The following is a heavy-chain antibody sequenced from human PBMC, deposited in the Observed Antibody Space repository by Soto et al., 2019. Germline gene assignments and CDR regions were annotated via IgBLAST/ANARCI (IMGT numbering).Heavy chain of an antibody. D-gene: IGHD2-21*02. CDR1: GGSISSYY. Sequence: ATLSLTFTVSGGSISSYYWSWIRQPPGKGLVWIGYMYNTGSTIYIPSLKSRVTISVDTSKNQFSLKLNSVTAADTAVYYCARDLWGFCGADCYPLDVWSEGTTVTVS. V-gene: IGHV4-59*01. J-gene: IGHJ6*02. CDR3: ARDLWGFCGADCYPLDV. CDR2: MYNTGST.